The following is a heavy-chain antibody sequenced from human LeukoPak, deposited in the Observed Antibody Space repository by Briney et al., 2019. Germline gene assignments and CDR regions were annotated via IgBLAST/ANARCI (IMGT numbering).Heavy chain of an antibody. D-gene: IGHD6-19*01. J-gene: IGHJ5*02. CDR3: ARSIAVAGIS. CDR1: DGSISSSSYC. V-gene: IGHV4-39*01. Sequence: WETLSLTCTVSDGSISSSSYCWGWIRQPPGKGLEWIGSIHYSGSTHYNPSLKSRVTISVDTSKNQFSLKLSSVTAADTAVYYCARSIAVAGISWGEGTLVTVSS. CDR2: IHYSGST.